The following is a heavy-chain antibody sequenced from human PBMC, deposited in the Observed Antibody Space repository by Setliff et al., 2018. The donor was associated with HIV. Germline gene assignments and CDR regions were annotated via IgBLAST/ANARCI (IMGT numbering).Heavy chain of an antibody. CDR2: IYYSGST. CDR3: ARERSGYSYGYGYYYYYMDV. V-gene: IGHV4-61*01. CDR1: GGSVSSGSYY. Sequence: ETLSLTCTVSGGSVSSGSYYWSWIRQPPGKGLEWIGYIYYSGSTNYNPSLKGRVTISVDTSKNQFSLKLSSVTAADTAVYYCARERSGYSYGYGYYYYYMDVRGKGTTVTVSS. J-gene: IGHJ6*03. D-gene: IGHD5-18*01.